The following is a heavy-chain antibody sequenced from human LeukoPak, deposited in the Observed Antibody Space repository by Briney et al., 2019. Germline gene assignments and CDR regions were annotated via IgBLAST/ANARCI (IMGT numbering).Heavy chain of an antibody. CDR3: ARGSGGDYYDSSGYYFQLFDY. CDR2: INPSGGST. CDR1: GYTFTSYY. D-gene: IGHD3-22*01. V-gene: IGHV1-46*01. Sequence: ASVKVSCKASGYTFTSYYMHWVRQAPGQGLEWMGIINPSGGSTSYAQKFQGRVTMTRDMSTSTVYMELSSLRSEDTAVYYCARGSGGDYYDSSGYYFQLFDYWGQGTLVTVSS. J-gene: IGHJ4*02.